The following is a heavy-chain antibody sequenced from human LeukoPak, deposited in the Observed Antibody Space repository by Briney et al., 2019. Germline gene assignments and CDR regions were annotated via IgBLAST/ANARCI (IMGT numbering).Heavy chain of an antibody. CDR2: ISSSGSYT. J-gene: IGHJ4*02. V-gene: IGHV3-11*06. CDR3: ARVGLIAAAGTPDY. D-gene: IGHD6-13*01. Sequence: GGSLRLSCAASGFTFSDYYMSWIRQAPGKGLEWVSYISSSGSYTNYADSVKGRLTTSRDNAKNSLYLQMNSLRAEDTAVYYCARVGLIAAAGTPDYWGQGTLVTVSS. CDR1: GFTFSDYY.